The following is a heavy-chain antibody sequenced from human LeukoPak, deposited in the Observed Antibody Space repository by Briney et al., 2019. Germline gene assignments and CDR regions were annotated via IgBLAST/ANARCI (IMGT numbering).Heavy chain of an antibody. J-gene: IGHJ4*02. CDR1: GGSIGNYY. CDR2: ISTSGTT. V-gene: IGHV4-4*07. Sequence: SETLSLTCTVSGGSIGNYYWHWIRQPAGKRLEWIGRISTSGTTNYHPSLKSRVTLSLDTSKNQFSLNLRSVTAADTAIYFCARRHPYYFGSGTYSREDWGQGTLVTVSS. CDR3: ARRHPYYFGSGTYSRED. D-gene: IGHD3-10*01.